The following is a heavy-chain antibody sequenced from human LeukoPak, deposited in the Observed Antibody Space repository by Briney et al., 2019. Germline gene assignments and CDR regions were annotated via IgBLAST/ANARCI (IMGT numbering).Heavy chain of an antibody. D-gene: IGHD5-24*01. V-gene: IGHV1-46*01. Sequence: ASVKVSCKASGYTFTSYYMHWVRQAPGQGLEWMGIINPSGGSTSYAQKFQGRVTMTRDTSTSTAYMELSSLRSEDTAVYYCARRDGPGEFDYWGQGTLVTVSS. J-gene: IGHJ4*02. CDR1: GYTFTSYY. CDR2: INPSGGST. CDR3: ARRDGPGEFDY.